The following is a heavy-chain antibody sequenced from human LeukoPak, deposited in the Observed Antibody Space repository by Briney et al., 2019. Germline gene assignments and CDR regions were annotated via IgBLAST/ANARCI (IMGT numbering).Heavy chain of an antibody. J-gene: IGHJ4*02. Sequence: VASMKVSCKASGYTFTDYYMHGVRQDPRQEREWMGWIDPRSGGTNFARKFQGRVTMTRDTSISTAYMELSRLTSDDTAVYYCTSSDYTSSDYWGQGTLVTVSS. D-gene: IGHD2-2*02. CDR3: TSSDYTSSDY. CDR1: GYTFTDYY. CDR2: IDPRSGGT. V-gene: IGHV1-2*02.